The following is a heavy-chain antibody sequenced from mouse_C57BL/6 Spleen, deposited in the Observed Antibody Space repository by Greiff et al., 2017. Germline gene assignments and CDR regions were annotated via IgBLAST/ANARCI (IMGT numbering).Heavy chain of an antibody. Sequence: VQLQQPGAELVKPGASVKLSCKASGYTFTSYWMHWVKQRPGQGLEWIGMIHPNSGSTNYNEKFKSKATLTVDNSSSTAYMQLSSLTSEDSAVYYCAKGTTVVATGDSFDYWGQGTTLTVSS. CDR2: IHPNSGST. D-gene: IGHD1-1*01. V-gene: IGHV1-64*01. J-gene: IGHJ2*01. CDR1: GYTFTSYW. CDR3: AKGTTVVATGDSFDY.